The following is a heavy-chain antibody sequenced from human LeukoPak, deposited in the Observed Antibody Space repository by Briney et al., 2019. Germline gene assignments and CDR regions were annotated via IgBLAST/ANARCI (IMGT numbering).Heavy chain of an antibody. CDR1: GFTFSSSG. D-gene: IGHD6-6*01. CDR3: AGARLGPRQFDY. J-gene: IGHJ4*02. V-gene: IGHV3-33*03. CDR2: NCYDAGKT. Sequence: GGSLRLSCAAAGFTFSSSGMHWVRQPQGRGLEWVAENCYDAGKTYYADAVTGRFTISRDNSKNTLFLQMTSLRAEDTAIYYCAGARLGPRQFDYWGQGTLVTVSS.